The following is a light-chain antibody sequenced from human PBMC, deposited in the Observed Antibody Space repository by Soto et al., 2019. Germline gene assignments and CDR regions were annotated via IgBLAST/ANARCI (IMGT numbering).Light chain of an antibody. J-gene: IGLJ1*01. CDR2: EVS. CDR1: SSDVGGYIY. V-gene: IGLV2-14*01. Sequence: QSVLTQPASVSGSPGQSITISCTGTSSDVGGYIYVSWHQQHPGKAPKLMIYEVSNRPSGVSNRFSGSKSGNTASLTISGLQAEDESTYYCSSYSSSSTLVFGTGTKV. CDR3: SSYSSSSTLV.